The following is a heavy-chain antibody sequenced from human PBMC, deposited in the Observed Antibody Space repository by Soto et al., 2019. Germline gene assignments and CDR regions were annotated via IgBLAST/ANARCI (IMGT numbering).Heavy chain of an antibody. CDR1: GFTFRSFT. V-gene: IGHV3-30*04. CDR2: VSYDGSKA. D-gene: IGHD1-26*01. CDR3: ARDKDSSYFPPPYFFDS. J-gene: IGHJ4*02. Sequence: QVELVESGGGVVQPGRSLSVSCAASGFTFRSFTMHWVRKAPGKGLEWVATVSYDGSKAYYADSVRGRFTISRDNSNNTLSLQMDSLRPEDSALYFCARDKDSSYFPPPYFFDSWGQGLRVTVSS.